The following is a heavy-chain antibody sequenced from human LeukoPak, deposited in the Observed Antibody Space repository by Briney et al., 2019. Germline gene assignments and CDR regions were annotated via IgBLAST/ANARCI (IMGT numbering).Heavy chain of an antibody. CDR2: IYYSGST. CDR3: ARVRGTAMVPDYFDY. D-gene: IGHD5-18*01. CDR1: GGSISSYY. J-gene: IGHJ4*02. Sequence: PSETLSLTCTVSGGSISSYYWSWIRQPPGKGLEWIGYIYYSGSTNYNPSLKSRVTISVDTSKNQFSLKLSSVTAADTAVYYCARVRGTAMVPDYFDYWGQGTLVTVSS. V-gene: IGHV4-59*01.